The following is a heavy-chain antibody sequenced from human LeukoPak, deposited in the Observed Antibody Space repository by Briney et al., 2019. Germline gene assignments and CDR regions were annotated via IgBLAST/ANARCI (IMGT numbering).Heavy chain of an antibody. CDR1: GFTFSSYA. J-gene: IGHJ6*03. CDR3: ARKGVGSSRYQNMDV. CDR2: ISIDGGRT. V-gene: IGHV3-23*01. D-gene: IGHD6-25*01. Sequence: GGSLRLSCAASGFTFSSYAMSWVRQAPGKGPEWVSTISIDGGRTYYADSVKGRFTVSRDTSKNTLYLQMNSLRAEDTAVYYCARKGVGSSRYQNMDVWGKGTTVTVSS.